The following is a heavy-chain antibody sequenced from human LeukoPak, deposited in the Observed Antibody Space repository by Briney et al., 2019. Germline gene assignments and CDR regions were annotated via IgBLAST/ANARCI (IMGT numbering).Heavy chain of an antibody. J-gene: IGHJ4*02. CDR1: GFTFSSYE. V-gene: IGHV3-30*18. CDR3: AKDGFLRSYGYFDY. Sequence: GGSLRLSCAASGFTFSSYEMNWVRQAPGKGLEWVAIVSYDGTNEYYADSLKGRFSVSRDNFKNTLYLQMNSLRAEDTAVYYCAKDGFLRSYGYFDYWGQGILVTVSS. CDR2: VSYDGTNE. D-gene: IGHD3-10*01.